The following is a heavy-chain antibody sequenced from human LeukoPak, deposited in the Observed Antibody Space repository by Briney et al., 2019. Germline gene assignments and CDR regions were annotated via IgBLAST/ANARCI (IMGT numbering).Heavy chain of an antibody. V-gene: IGHV3-23*01. CDR2: ISGSGGST. Sequence: GGSLRLSCAASGFTFSSYAMSWVRQAPGKGLEWVSAISGSGGSTYYADSVKGRFTISRDNSKNTLYLQMNSLRAEDTAVYYCAREQTYSSGWVGGPYFDYWGQGTLVTVSS. D-gene: IGHD6-19*01. CDR3: AREQTYSSGWVGGPYFDY. J-gene: IGHJ4*02. CDR1: GFTFSSYA.